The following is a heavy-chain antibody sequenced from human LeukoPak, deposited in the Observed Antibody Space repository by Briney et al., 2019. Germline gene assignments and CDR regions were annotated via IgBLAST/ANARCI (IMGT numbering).Heavy chain of an antibody. V-gene: IGHV4-39*07. CDR1: GGSISSSGYY. J-gene: IGHJ4*02. Sequence: SETLSLTCTVSGGSISSSGYYWGWIRQPPGKGLEWIGSIYYSGSTYYNPSLKSRVTISVDTSKNQFSLKLSSVTAADTAVYYCARVDYTPYFFDYWGQGTLVTVSS. CDR2: IYYSGST. CDR3: ARVDYTPYFFDY. D-gene: IGHD5-12*01.